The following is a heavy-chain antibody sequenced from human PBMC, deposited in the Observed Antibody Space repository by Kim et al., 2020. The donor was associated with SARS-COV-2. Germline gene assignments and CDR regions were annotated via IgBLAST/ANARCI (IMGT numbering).Heavy chain of an antibody. CDR1: GFTFRSFP. V-gene: IGHV3-23*01. CDR3: VKGGLRCAFDF. CDR2: ISPISDAT. J-gene: IGHJ4*02. Sequence: GGSLRLSCAASGFTFRSFPMSWVRQAPEKGLEFVSSISPISDATAYADSVRGRFAISRDNSETTLYLEMNSLRGDDTAVYYCVKGGLRCAFDFRGQGTLVTVS.